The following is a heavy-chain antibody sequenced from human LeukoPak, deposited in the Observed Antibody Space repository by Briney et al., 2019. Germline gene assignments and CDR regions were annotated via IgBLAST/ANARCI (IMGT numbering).Heavy chain of an antibody. V-gene: IGHV3-74*01. CDR2: IDNDGYDT. Sequence: PGGSLRLSSAASGFTFRNTWMYWVRQAPGKGPVWVSRIDNDGYDTTYADSVKGRFTISRDNAKNTLYLHMNSLRVDDTAVYFCTRAGPNWEHDYWGQGTLVTVSS. D-gene: IGHD1/OR15-1a*01. CDR3: TRAGPNWEHDY. J-gene: IGHJ4*02. CDR1: GFTFRNTW.